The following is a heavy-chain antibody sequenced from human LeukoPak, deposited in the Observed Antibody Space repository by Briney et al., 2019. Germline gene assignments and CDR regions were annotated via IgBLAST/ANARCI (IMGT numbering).Heavy chain of an antibody. Sequence: GGSLRLSCAASGFTFSSYAMSWVRQAPGKGLEWVSAISGSGGSTYYADSVKGRFTISRDNSKNTLYLQMNSLRAEDTAVYYCARVVGAGYYGMDVWGQGTTVTVSS. CDR1: GFTFSSYA. J-gene: IGHJ6*02. D-gene: IGHD1-26*01. CDR2: ISGSGGST. CDR3: ARVVGAGYYGMDV. V-gene: IGHV3-23*01.